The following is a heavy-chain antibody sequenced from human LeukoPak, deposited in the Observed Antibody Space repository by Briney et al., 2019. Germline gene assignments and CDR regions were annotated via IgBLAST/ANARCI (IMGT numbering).Heavy chain of an antibody. Sequence: GGSLRLSCAASGFTFSSYSMNWVRQAPGKGLEWVSSISSSSSYIYYADSVKGRFTISRDNAKNSLYLQMNSLRAEDTAVYYCARFRSGGGGSLRYWGQGTLVTVSS. J-gene: IGHJ4*02. CDR2: ISSSSSYI. CDR1: GFTFSSYS. D-gene: IGHD2-15*01. V-gene: IGHV3-21*01. CDR3: ARFRSGGGGSLRY.